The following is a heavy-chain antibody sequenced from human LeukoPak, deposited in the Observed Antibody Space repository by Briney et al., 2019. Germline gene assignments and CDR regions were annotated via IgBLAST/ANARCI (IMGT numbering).Heavy chain of an antibody. D-gene: IGHD3-22*01. Sequence: GGSLRLSCAASGFAFSDYFMSWIRQAPGKGMEWVSYISSSGTPTYYADSVKGRFTISRDNAKNSLYLQMNSLRAEDTAVYYCTTDEGYYYDSSGYYTLYYFDYWGQGTLVTVSS. CDR2: ISSSGTPT. J-gene: IGHJ4*02. CDR1: GFAFSDYF. CDR3: TTDEGYYYDSSGYYTLYYFDY. V-gene: IGHV3-11*01.